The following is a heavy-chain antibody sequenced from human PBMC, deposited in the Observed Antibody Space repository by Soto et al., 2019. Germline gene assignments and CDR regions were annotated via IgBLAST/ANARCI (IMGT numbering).Heavy chain of an antibody. CDR1: GYTFTSYG. D-gene: IGHD3-16*02. Sequence: GASVKVSCKASGYTFTSYGISWVRQAPGQGLEWMGWISAYNGNTNYAQKLQGRGTMTTDTSTSTAYMELGSLRSDDTAGYYCARGPPDYDYVWGSYRPRAPYFDYCGQVTLVTVSS. V-gene: IGHV1-18*01. J-gene: IGHJ4*02. CDR2: ISAYNGNT. CDR3: ARGPPDYDYVWGSYRPRAPYFDY.